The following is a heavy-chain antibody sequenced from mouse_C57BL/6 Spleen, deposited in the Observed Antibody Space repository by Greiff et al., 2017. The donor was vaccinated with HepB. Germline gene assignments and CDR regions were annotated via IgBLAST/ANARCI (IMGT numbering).Heavy chain of an antibody. CDR1: GYTFTSYG. CDR2: IYPRSGNT. J-gene: IGHJ4*01. V-gene: IGHV1-81*01. Sequence: QVQLQQSGAELARPGASVKLSCKASGYTFTSYGISWVKQRTGQGLEWIGEIYPRSGNTYYNEKFKGKATLTADKSSSTAYMELRSLTSEDSAVYFCARRGGAMDYWGQGTSDTVSS. CDR3: ARRGGAMDY.